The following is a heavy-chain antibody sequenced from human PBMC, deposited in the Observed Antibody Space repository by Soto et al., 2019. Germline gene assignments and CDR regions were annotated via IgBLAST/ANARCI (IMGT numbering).Heavy chain of an antibody. CDR1: GGSISSGGYS. CDR3: ARENFWSGNVDGFDP. D-gene: IGHD3-3*01. Sequence: QLQLRESGSGLVKPSQTLSLTCAVSGGSISSGGYSWSWIRQPPGKGLEWIGFIYHSGSTYYSPSRKSRVTISLDRSMNQFSLKLSSVTAADTAVYYCARENFWSGNVDGFDPWGQGILVTVSS. J-gene: IGHJ5*02. CDR2: IYHSGST. V-gene: IGHV4-30-2*01.